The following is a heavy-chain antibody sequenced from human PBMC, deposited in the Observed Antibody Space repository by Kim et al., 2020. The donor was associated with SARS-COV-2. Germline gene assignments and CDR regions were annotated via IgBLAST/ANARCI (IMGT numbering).Heavy chain of an antibody. CDR3: ARGGSVVVTAIHY. Sequence: YAQKFQGRVTMTRDTSTSTVYMELSSLRSEDTAVYYCARGGSVVVTAIHYWGQGTLVTVSS. V-gene: IGHV1-46*01. D-gene: IGHD2-21*02. J-gene: IGHJ4*02.